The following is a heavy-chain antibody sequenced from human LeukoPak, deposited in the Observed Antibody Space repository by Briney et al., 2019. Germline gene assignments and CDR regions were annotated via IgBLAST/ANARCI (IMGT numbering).Heavy chain of an antibody. CDR2: ISGSGAST. J-gene: IGHJ4*02. CDR1: GFTFSTNA. Sequence: GGSLRLSCLTSGFTFSTNAMSWVRQAPGKGLEWISGISGSGASTSYADSVTGRSTISRDNSRNTLYLQMNSLRGDDTAVYYCAKDVGKWESLHFFDYWGQGTLATVSS. V-gene: IGHV3-23*01. D-gene: IGHD1-26*01. CDR3: AKDVGKWESLHFFDY.